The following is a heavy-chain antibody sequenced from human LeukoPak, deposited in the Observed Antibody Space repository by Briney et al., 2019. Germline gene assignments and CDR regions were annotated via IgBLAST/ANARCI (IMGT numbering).Heavy chain of an antibody. Sequence: KSSETLSLTCAVYGGSFSGYYWSWIRQPPGKGLEWIGEINHSGSTNYNPSLKSRVTISVDTSKNQFSLKLSSVTAADTAVYYCARGRRDGYNYLSFGVSNYFDYWGQGTLVTVSS. CDR1: GGSFSGYY. CDR2: INHSGST. CDR3: ARGRRDGYNYLSFGVSNYFDY. J-gene: IGHJ4*02. D-gene: IGHD5-24*01. V-gene: IGHV4-34*01.